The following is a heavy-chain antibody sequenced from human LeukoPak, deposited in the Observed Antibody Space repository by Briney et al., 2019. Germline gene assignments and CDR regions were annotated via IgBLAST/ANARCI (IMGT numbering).Heavy chain of an antibody. Sequence: GGSLRLSCAASGFTFTRYAMSWVRQAPGKGLEWVSGISGSGSSTYYADSVKGRFTISRDNSKNTLYLQMNSLRAEDTAIYYCAKDLLGSYSLSYYFDYWGQGTLVTVSS. CDR3: AKDLLGSYSLSYYFDY. V-gene: IGHV3-23*01. D-gene: IGHD1-26*01. CDR2: ISGSGSST. J-gene: IGHJ4*02. CDR1: GFTFTRYA.